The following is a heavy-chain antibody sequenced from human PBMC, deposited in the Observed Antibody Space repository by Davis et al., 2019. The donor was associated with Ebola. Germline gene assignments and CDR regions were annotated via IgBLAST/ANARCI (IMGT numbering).Heavy chain of an antibody. J-gene: IGHJ6*02. CDR3: ARDDYGDPMRFYYYGMDV. CDR1: GFTFSSYG. D-gene: IGHD4-17*01. V-gene: IGHV3-33*01. CDR2: IWYDGSNK. Sequence: GESLKISCAASGFTFSSYGMHWVRQAPGKGLEWVAVIWYDGSNKYYADSVKGRSTISRDNSKNTLYLQMNSLRAEDTAVYYCARDDYGDPMRFYYYGMDVWGQGTTVTVSS.